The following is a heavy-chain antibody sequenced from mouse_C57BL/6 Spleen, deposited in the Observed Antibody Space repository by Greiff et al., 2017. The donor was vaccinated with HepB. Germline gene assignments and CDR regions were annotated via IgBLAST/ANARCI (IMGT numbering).Heavy chain of an antibody. CDR3: ARAYYSNYEGFAY. J-gene: IGHJ3*01. D-gene: IGHD2-5*01. CDR2: INPGSGGT. V-gene: IGHV1-54*01. CDR1: GYALTNYL. Sequence: VQLQQSGAELVRPGTSVKVSCKASGYALTNYLIEWVKQRPGQGLEWIGVINPGSGGTNYNEKFKGKATLTADKSSSTAYMQLSSLTSEDSAVYFCARAYYSNYEGFAYWGQGTLVTVSA.